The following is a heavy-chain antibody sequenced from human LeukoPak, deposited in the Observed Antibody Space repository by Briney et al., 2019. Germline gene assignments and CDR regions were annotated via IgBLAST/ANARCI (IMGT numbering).Heavy chain of an antibody. Sequence: PSGGSLRLSCAASGFTFSSYEMNWVRQAPGKGLEWVSYISSSGSTIYYADSVKGRFTISRDNAKNSLYLQMNSLRAEDTAVYYCAREGETASFDYWGQGALVTVSS. D-gene: IGHD1-14*01. CDR3: AREGETASFDY. CDR1: GFTFSSYE. CDR2: ISSSGSTI. V-gene: IGHV3-48*03. J-gene: IGHJ4*02.